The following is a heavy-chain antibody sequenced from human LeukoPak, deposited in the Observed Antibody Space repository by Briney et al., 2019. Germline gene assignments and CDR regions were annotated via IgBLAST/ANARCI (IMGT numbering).Heavy chain of an antibody. CDR3: AREVGATGNDWFDP. CDR1: GYAFTSYY. Sequence: ASVKVSCKASGYAFTSYYMHWVRQAPGQGLEWMGIINPSGGRTTYAQKFQGRVTLTNDTSTSTVYMDLSGLRFDDTAVYYCAREVGATGNDWFDPWGQGTLVTVSS. CDR2: INPSGGRT. V-gene: IGHV1-46*01. J-gene: IGHJ5*02. D-gene: IGHD1-26*01.